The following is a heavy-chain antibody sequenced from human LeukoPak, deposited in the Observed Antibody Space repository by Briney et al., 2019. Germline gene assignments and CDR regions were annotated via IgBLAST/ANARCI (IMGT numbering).Heavy chain of an antibody. D-gene: IGHD3-10*01. CDR2: IYYSGST. J-gene: IGHJ4*02. Sequence: SETLSLTCTVSGGSISGYYWNWIRQPPGKGLEWIGYIYYSGSTNYNPSLKSRVTISVDMSKNQFSLKLTSVTAADTAVYYCGGGSGSYYPLDYWGQGTLVTVSS. CDR3: GGGSGSYYPLDY. V-gene: IGHV4-59*01. CDR1: GGSISGYY.